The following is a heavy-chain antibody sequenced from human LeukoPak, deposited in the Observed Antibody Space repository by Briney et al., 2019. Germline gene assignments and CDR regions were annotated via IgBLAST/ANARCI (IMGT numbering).Heavy chain of an antibody. J-gene: IGHJ6*03. D-gene: IGHD3-10*01. Sequence: PSQTLSLTCTVSGGSISSGSCYWSWIRQPAGKGLEWIGRIYTSGSTNYNPSLKSRVTISVDTSKNQFSLKLSSVTAADTAVYYCARAVGSGSFQTYYYYMDVWGKGTTVTISS. CDR1: GGSISSGSCY. V-gene: IGHV4-61*02. CDR3: ARAVGSGSFQTYYYYMDV. CDR2: IYTSGST.